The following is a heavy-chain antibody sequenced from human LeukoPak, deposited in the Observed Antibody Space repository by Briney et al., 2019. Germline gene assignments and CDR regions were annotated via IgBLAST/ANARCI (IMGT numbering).Heavy chain of an antibody. CDR1: GGSISSSSYY. CDR3: ARLRSYQLLSAPDYYYMDV. V-gene: IGHV4-39*01. CDR2: IYYSGST. D-gene: IGHD2-2*01. Sequence: PSETLSLTCTVSGGSISSSSYYWGWIRQPPGKGLEWIGSIYYSGSTYYNPSLRSRVTISVDTSKNQFSLRLSSVTAADTAVYYCARLRSYQLLSAPDYYYMDVWGKGTTVTISS. J-gene: IGHJ6*03.